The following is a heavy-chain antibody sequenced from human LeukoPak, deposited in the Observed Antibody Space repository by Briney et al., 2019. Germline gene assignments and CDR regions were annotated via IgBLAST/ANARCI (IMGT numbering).Heavy chain of an antibody. CDR3: ARDTLTIFGVVTHDNWFDP. CDR1: GGSFSGYY. J-gene: IGHJ5*02. V-gene: IGHV4-34*01. CDR2: INHSGST. D-gene: IGHD3-3*01. Sequence: SETLSLTCAVYGGSFSGYYWSWIRQPPGKGLEWIGEINHSGSTNYNPSLKSRVTISVDTSKNQFSLKLSSVTAADTAVYYCARDTLTIFGVVTHDNWFDPWGQGTLVTVSS.